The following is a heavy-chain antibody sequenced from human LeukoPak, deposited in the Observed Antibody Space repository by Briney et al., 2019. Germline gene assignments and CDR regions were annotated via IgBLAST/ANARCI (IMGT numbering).Heavy chain of an antibody. V-gene: IGHV3-20*04. CDR1: GFTFDDYG. CDR3: ARASYSYGYMRSAFDI. CDR2: INWNGGST. Sequence: GGSLRLSCAASGFTFDDYGMSWVRQAPGKGLEWVSGINWNGGSTGYADSVKGRFTISRDNAKNSLYLQMNSLRAEDTAVYYCARASYSYGYMRSAFDIWGQGTMVTVSS. D-gene: IGHD5-18*01. J-gene: IGHJ3*02.